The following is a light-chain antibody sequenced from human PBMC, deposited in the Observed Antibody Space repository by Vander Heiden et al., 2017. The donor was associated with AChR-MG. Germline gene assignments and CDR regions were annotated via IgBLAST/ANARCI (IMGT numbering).Light chain of an antibody. CDR2: GAF. Sequence: EIVMTQSPATLSVSPGERATLSCRASQSISSNLAWFQQKPGQAPRLLIYGAFTRATNIPARFSGSGSGTEFTLTISGLQSEDFAVYYCHQYDNWPRTFGQGTNVEIK. CDR1: QSISSN. CDR3: HQYDNWPRT. J-gene: IGKJ1*01. V-gene: IGKV3-15*01.